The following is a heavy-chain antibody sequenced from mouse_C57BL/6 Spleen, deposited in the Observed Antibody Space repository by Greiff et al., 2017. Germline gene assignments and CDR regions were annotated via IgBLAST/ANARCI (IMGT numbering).Heavy chain of an antibody. CDR1: GYAFTNDL. CDR3: AREGYDYGRPRFAC. CDR2: INAGRGGN. V-gene: IGHV1-54*01. J-gene: IGHJ3*01. Sequence: VKLMESGAELVRPGTSVKVSCKASGYAFTNDLIEWVKQRPGQGLEWIGVINAGRGGNNYNEKFKGKATLTADKSSSTAYMQLSRLTSEDSAVYCGAREGYDYGRPRFACWGKGTLVTVSA. D-gene: IGHD2-4*01.